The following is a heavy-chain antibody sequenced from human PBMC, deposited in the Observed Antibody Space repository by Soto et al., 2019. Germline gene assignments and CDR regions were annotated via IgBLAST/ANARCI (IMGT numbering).Heavy chain of an antibody. V-gene: IGHV3-23*01. CDR1: GFTFSSYA. J-gene: IGHJ4*02. D-gene: IGHD3-3*01. Sequence: GGSLRLSCAASGFTFSSYAMSWVRQAPGKGLEWVSAISGSGGSTYYADSVKGRFTISRDNSKNTLYLQMNSLRAEDTAVFYFASTPHYDFWSGYYRNFDYWGQGTLVTVSS. CDR2: ISGSGGST. CDR3: ASTPHYDFWSGYYRNFDY.